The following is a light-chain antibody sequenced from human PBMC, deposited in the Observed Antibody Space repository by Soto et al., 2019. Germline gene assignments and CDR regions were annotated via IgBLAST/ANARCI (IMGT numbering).Light chain of an antibody. CDR2: DNN. CDR1: SSNIGNNY. V-gene: IGLV1-51*01. CDR3: GTLDSSLSAGV. Sequence: QSVLTQPPSVSAAPGQKVTISCSGSSSNIGNNYVSWYQQLPGPAPKLLIYDNNKRPSGIPDRFSGSKSGTSATLGITGLQTGDEADYYCGTLDSSLSAGVFGTGTKLTVL. J-gene: IGLJ1*01.